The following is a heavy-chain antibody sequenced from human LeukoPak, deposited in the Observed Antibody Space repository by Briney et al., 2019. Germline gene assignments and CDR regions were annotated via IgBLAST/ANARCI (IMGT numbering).Heavy chain of an antibody. CDR3: ARSGLGYCSSTSCPSHFDH. CDR2: IYYSGST. J-gene: IGHJ4*02. CDR1: GGSISSYY. V-gene: IGHV4-59*01. Sequence: PSETLSLTCTVPGGSISSYYWSWIRQPPGKGLEWIGYIYYSGSTNYNPSLKSRVTISVDTSKNQFSLKLSSVTAADTAVYYCARSGLGYCSSTSCPSHFDHWGQGTLVTVSS. D-gene: IGHD2-2*01.